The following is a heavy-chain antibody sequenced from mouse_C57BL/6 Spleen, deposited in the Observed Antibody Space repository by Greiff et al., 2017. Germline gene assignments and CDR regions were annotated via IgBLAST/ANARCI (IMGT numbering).Heavy chain of an antibody. CDR1: GYAFSSYW. Sequence: QVQLQQSGAELVKPGASVKISCKASGYAFSSYWMNWVKQRPGKGLEWIGQIYPGDGDTNYNGKFKGKATLTADKSSSTAYMQISRLTSEDSAVYFCARFGYDTGYYFDYWGQGTTLTVSS. D-gene: IGHD2-2*01. CDR3: ARFGYDTGYYFDY. V-gene: IGHV1-80*01. CDR2: IYPGDGDT. J-gene: IGHJ2*01.